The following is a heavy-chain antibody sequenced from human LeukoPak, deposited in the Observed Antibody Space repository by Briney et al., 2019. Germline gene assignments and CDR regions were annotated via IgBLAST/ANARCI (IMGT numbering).Heavy chain of an antibody. J-gene: IGHJ6*02. V-gene: IGHV3-7*03. CDR1: GFTFSRYW. Sequence: TGGSLRLSCAASGFTFSRYWMSWMRQAPGKGLEWVANIKYDGYEEYYVDSVKGRFTISRDNAKNSLYLQMNSLRAEDTALYYCARESSSSWYWNYYGMDVWGQGTTVTVSS. CDR3: ARESSSSWYWNYYGMDV. CDR2: IKYDGYEE. D-gene: IGHD6-13*01.